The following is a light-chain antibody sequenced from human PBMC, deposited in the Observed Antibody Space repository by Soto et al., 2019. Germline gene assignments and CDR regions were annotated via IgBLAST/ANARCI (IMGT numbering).Light chain of an antibody. CDR1: QSICVW. V-gene: IGKV1-5*03. Sequence: ETQMTQAPSTLSASGGDRVTIACRASQSICVWLAWYQQKPGKAPKLLIYMTSTLEGGVTSRFSGRGSGAEFTLTITNLQPDDFATYAFLRYDGYSGTFGQGTKVEIK. CDR3: LRYDGYSGT. J-gene: IGKJ1*01. CDR2: MTS.